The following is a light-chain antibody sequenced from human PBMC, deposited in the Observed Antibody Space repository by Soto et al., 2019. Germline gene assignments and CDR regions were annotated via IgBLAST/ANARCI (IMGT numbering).Light chain of an antibody. Sequence: QSALTQPASVSGSPGQSITISCTGTSSDVGSHNFVSWYQQHPGKAPELMLYEVSKRPSGVSNRFSGYKSGNTASLTISGLQAGDEADYYCYSYVGIISFGGGTKLTVL. J-gene: IGLJ2*01. CDR3: YSYVGIIS. CDR2: EVS. V-gene: IGLV2-23*02. CDR1: SSDVGSHNF.